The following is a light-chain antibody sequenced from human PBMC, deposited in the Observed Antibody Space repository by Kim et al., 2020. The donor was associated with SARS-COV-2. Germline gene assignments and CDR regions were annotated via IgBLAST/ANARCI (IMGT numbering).Light chain of an antibody. J-gene: IGLJ3*02. Sequence: QLVLTQSPSASASLGASVKLTCTLSSGHSDYAIAWHQQQPEKGPRYLVKVNSDGSHSKGDGIPDRFSGPSSGAERYLTISRLQSEDEADYYCQTWGTGIQVFGGGTKVTVL. CDR3: QTWGTGIQV. CDR1: SGHSDYA. CDR2: VNSDGSH. V-gene: IGLV4-69*01.